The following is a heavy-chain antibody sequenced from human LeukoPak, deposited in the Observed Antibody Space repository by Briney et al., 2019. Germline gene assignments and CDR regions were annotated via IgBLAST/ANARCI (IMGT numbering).Heavy chain of an antibody. Sequence: GGSLRLSCAASEFTFGSNYMNWVRQAPGQGLEWVSLINTGGSTSFSDSVMDRLSIFSDNTKTTPYLQMNSLRAEDTAVYYCARGSKGYYGSGSYYNPHYYYYMDVWGKGTTVTVSS. D-gene: IGHD3-10*01. V-gene: IGHV3-66*01. J-gene: IGHJ6*03. CDR1: EFTFGSNY. CDR2: INTGGST. CDR3: ARGSKGYYGSGSYYNPHYYYYMDV.